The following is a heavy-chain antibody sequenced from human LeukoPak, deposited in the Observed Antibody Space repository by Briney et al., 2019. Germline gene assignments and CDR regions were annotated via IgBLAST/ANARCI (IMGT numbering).Heavy chain of an antibody. D-gene: IGHD3-9*01. CDR2: IIPIFGTA. CDR3: ARSLVGYFDWLFY. Sequence: SVKVSCKASGGTFSSYAISWVRQAPGQGLEWMGGIIPIFGTANYAQKFQGRVTITTDESTSTAYMELSSLRSEDTAVYYCARSLVGYFDWLFYWGQGTLVTVSP. V-gene: IGHV1-69*05. CDR1: GGTFSSYA. J-gene: IGHJ4*02.